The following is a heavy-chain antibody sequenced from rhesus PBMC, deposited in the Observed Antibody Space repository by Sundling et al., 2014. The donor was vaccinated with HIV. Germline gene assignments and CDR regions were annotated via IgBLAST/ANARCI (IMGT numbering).Heavy chain of an antibody. V-gene: IGHV2-174*02. CDR3: ARKGTVGTVEYYFDY. D-gene: IGHD5-24*01. CDR1: GFSLSTSGMG. Sequence: QVTLKESGPALVKPTQTLTLTCTFSGFSLSTSGMGVGWIRQPPGKTLEWLAHIYWDDDKRYSTSLKRRLTISKDTSKNQVVLTMTNMDPVDTATYYCARKGTVGTVEYYFDYWGQGVLVTVSS. J-gene: IGHJ4*01. CDR2: IYWDDDK.